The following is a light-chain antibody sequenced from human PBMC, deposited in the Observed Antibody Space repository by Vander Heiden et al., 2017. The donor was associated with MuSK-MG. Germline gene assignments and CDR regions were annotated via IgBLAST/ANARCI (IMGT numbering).Light chain of an antibody. CDR3: QQYGSSPT. CDR1: QSVSSSY. Sequence: EIVLTQSPGTLSLSPVERATLSCRASQSVSSSYLAWYQQKPGQAPRLLIYGASSRATGIPDRFSGSGSGTDFTLTISRLEPEDFAVYYCQQYGSSPTCGQGTRLEIK. V-gene: IGKV3-20*01. CDR2: GAS. J-gene: IGKJ5*01.